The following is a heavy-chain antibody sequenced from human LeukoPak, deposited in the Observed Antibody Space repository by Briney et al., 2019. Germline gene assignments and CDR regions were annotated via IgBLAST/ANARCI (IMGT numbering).Heavy chain of an antibody. J-gene: IGHJ4*02. Sequence: GGSLRLSCAASGFTFSSYAMHWVRQAPGKGLEWVAVISYDGSNKYYADSVKGRFTISRDNSKNTLYLQMNSLRAEDTAVYYCARDFRNYYDSSGFIGDWGQGTLVTVSS. CDR3: ARDFRNYYDSSGFIGD. CDR1: GFTFSSYA. V-gene: IGHV3-30-3*01. CDR2: ISYDGSNK. D-gene: IGHD3-22*01.